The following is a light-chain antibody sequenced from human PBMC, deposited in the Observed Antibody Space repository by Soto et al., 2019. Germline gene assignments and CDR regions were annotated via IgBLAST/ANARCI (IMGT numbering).Light chain of an antibody. V-gene: IGKV1-5*03. CDR3: QQYNRFSWT. J-gene: IGKJ1*01. CDR2: SAS. Sequence: DIQMTQSPSTLSASVGERVTIICRASQSINRWLAWYQQKTGKAPKLLIYSASVLQSGVPPRFSGSGSGTEFTLTIRSLQPDDFATYFCQQYNRFSWTFGQGTKVEI. CDR1: QSINRW.